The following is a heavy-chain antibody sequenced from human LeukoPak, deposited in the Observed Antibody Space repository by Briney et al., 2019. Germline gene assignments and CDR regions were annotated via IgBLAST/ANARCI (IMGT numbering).Heavy chain of an antibody. D-gene: IGHD7-27*01. Sequence: SETLSLTCTVSGGSITSYYWSWIRQPAGKGLDWIGRVHTSGSTNYNPSLKSRVTISVDTSKNQFSLKLSSVTAADTAVYYCARDLSNRGRDFYYYMDVWGKGTTVTVSS. V-gene: IGHV4-4*07. CDR2: VHTSGST. CDR3: ARDLSNRGRDFYYYMDV. CDR1: GGSITSYY. J-gene: IGHJ6*03.